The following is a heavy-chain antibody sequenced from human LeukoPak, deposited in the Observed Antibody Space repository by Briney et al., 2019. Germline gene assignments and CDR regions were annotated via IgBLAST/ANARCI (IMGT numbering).Heavy chain of an antibody. CDR3: ARLPDYYSRHGAPG. V-gene: IGHV4-59*12. Sequence: SETLSLTCTVSGGSISSYYWSWIRQPPGKGLEWIGYIYYSGSTNYNPSLKSRVTISVDTSKNQFSLKLSSVTAADTAVYYCARLPDYYSRHGAPGWGQGTLVTVSP. CDR1: GGSISSYY. J-gene: IGHJ4*02. D-gene: IGHD3-10*01. CDR2: IYYSGST.